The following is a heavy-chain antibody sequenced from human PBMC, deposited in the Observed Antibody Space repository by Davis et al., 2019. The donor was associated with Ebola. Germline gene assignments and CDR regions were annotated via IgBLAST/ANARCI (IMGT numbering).Heavy chain of an antibody. V-gene: IGHV4-34*01. CDR3: ARAAGNLRYFDWPNYYYYGMDV. J-gene: IGHJ6*02. CDR1: GGSFSGYY. CDR2: INHSGST. Sequence: PSETLSLTCAVYGGSFSGYYWSWIRQPPGKGLEWIGEINHSGSTNYNPSLKSRVTISVDTSKNQFSLKLSFVTAADTAVYYCARAAGNLRYFDWPNYYYYGMDVWGQGTTVTVSS. D-gene: IGHD3-9*01.